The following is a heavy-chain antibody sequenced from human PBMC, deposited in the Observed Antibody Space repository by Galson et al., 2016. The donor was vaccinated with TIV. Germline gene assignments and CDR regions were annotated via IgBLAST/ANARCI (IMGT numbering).Heavy chain of an antibody. CDR3: ARGKERVINYYYYMDV. CDR2: INPVFGIP. V-gene: IGHV1-69*13. J-gene: IGHJ6*03. D-gene: IGHD3-3*01. Sequence: SVKVSCKASGGTFSSYGISWVRQAPGQGLEWMGGINPVFGIPNYAQKFQGRVTITADESTSTAYMELTSLRSEDTAVYYCARGKERVINYYYYMDVWGKRTTITVSS. CDR1: GGTFSSYG.